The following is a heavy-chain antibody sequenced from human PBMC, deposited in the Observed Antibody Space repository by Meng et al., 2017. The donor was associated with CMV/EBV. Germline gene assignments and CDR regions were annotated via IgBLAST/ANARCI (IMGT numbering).Heavy chain of an antibody. CDR1: GGAVSSGSYY. Sequence: SEPLSLTFTVSGGAVSSGSYYWCWIRQPPGKGLELIGYSYYSGSTNYNPSLKSRVTISVDTSKSQFSLKLSSVTAADTAVDYWARVRDRDFWSCYYKGAFDPWGQGTLVTVSS. D-gene: IGHD3-3*01. J-gene: IGHJ5*02. CDR3: ARVRDRDFWSCYYKGAFDP. V-gene: IGHV4-61*01. CDR2: SYYSGST.